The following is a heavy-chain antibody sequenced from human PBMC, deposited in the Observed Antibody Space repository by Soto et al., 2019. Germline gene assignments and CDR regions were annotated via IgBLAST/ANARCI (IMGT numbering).Heavy chain of an antibody. CDR3: ARAPDCGEGSCYRHFDI. V-gene: IGHV3-11*01. D-gene: IGHD2-15*01. CDR2: ISGSGDVI. Sequence: GGSLRLSCAASAFKFSDYYMSWVRQAPGKGLEWVSYISGSGDVIYYADSVKGRFTISRDNDKKSVHLQMDTLRAEDTALYYCARAPDCGEGSCYRHFDIWGQGTRVTVSS. J-gene: IGHJ4*02. CDR1: AFKFSDYY.